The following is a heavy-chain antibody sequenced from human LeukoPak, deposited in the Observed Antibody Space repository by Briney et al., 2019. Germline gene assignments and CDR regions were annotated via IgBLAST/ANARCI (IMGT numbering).Heavy chain of an antibody. D-gene: IGHD4-17*01. Sequence: ASVKVSCKVSGYTLTELSMHWVRQAPGKGLEWMGGFDPEDGETIYAQKFQGRVTMTEDTSTDTAYMELSSLRSEDTAVYYCATDLHTYGDYEVFPHFDYWGQGTLVTVSS. J-gene: IGHJ4*02. CDR2: FDPEDGET. V-gene: IGHV1-24*01. CDR3: ATDLHTYGDYEVFPHFDY. CDR1: GYTLTELS.